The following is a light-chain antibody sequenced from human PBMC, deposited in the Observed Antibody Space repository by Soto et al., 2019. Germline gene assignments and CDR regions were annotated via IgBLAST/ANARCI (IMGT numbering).Light chain of an antibody. CDR3: QQSYSRPRT. CDR2: GAS. J-gene: IGKJ1*01. V-gene: IGKV1-39*01. Sequence: DIQMTQSPSFLSASVGDRVTISCRASQSISSYLNWYQQKPGKAPKLLIYGASSLQSGVPSRFSGGGSGTDFTLTISSLQPEDFATYYCQQSYSRPRTFGQGSKVEIK. CDR1: QSISSY.